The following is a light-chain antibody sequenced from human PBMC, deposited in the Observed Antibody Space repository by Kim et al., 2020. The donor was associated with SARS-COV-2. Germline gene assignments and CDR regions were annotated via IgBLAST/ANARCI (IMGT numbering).Light chain of an antibody. CDR3: QQYNSLPYT. Sequence: SASVGDRVTITCQASQDISNYLSWYQQKPGKAPKLLIYDASNLETGVPSKFSGSGSGTHFTFTISSLQPEDIATYYCQQYNSLPYTFGQGTKLEI. CDR2: DAS. J-gene: IGKJ2*01. V-gene: IGKV1-33*01. CDR1: QDISNY.